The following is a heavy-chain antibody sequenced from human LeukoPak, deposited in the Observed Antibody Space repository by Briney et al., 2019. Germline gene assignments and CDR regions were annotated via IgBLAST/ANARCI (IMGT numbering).Heavy chain of an antibody. CDR1: GFTFDDYY. J-gene: IGHJ4*02. D-gene: IGHD3/OR15-3a*01. CDR3: ARHMIFSPCDS. V-gene: IGHV3-11*01. Sequence: GGSLRLSCAASGFTFDDYYMTWIRQAPGTGLEWITSISASGGMLFYADSVKGRFTVSRDNARKSLFLQMNSLRAEDTAIYYCARHMIFSPCDSWGQGTLVLVSS. CDR2: ISASGGML.